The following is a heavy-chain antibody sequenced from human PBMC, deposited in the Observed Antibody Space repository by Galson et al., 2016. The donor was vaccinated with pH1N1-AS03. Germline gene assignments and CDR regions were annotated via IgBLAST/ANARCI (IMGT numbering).Heavy chain of an antibody. CDR1: GDSINSSPYY. CDR3: ARHVSGSYPNNLDY. V-gene: IGHV4-39*07. CDR2: IYYRGAT. D-gene: IGHD1-26*01. J-gene: IGHJ4*02. Sequence: LSLTCTVSGDSINSSPYYWGRIRQPPGKGLEWIGTIYYRGATYYSPSLKSRVTISIDTSKNQFSLNLRSVTAADTAVYYCARHVSGSYPNNLDYWGQGTLVIVSS.